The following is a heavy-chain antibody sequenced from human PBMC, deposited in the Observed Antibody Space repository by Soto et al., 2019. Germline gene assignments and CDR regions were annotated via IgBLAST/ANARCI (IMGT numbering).Heavy chain of an antibody. Sequence: SDTLYLTCTVSGDSIRSYYWTWIRQPPGRGLEWIGHVYYGGSTNYNPSLQSRVTISLDTSKNQFSLRLTSMTAADAAVYYCAGEGALATFGVVWGQGTRVTVSS. V-gene: IGHV4-59*01. J-gene: IGHJ4*02. CDR2: VYYGGST. CDR3: AGEGALATFGVV. CDR1: GDSIRSYY. D-gene: IGHD3-3*01.